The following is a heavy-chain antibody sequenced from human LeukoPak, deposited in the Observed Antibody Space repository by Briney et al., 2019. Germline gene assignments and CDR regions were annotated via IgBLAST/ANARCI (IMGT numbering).Heavy chain of an antibody. CDR3: ARDQSSMIADC. J-gene: IGHJ4*02. Sequence: SVKVSCKASGGTFSSYAISWVRQAPGQGLEWMGRIIPILGIANYAQKFQGRVTITADKSTSTAYMELSSLRSEDTAVYYCARDQSSMIADCWGQGTLVTVSS. D-gene: IGHD3-22*01. CDR2: IIPILGIA. V-gene: IGHV1-69*04. CDR1: GGTFSSYA.